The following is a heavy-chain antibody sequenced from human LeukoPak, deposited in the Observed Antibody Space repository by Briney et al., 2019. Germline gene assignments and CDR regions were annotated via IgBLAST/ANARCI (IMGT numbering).Heavy chain of an antibody. CDR3: AKNAAAAGVNWFDP. Sequence: PGGSLRLSCAASGFTFSSYAMSWVRQAPGKGLEWVSALSGSGGSTDYADSVKGRFTIPRDNSKNTLYLQMNSLRAEDTAVYYCAKNAAAAGVNWFDPWGQGTLVTVSS. J-gene: IGHJ5*02. CDR1: GFTFSSYA. V-gene: IGHV3-23*01. D-gene: IGHD6-13*01. CDR2: LSGSGGST.